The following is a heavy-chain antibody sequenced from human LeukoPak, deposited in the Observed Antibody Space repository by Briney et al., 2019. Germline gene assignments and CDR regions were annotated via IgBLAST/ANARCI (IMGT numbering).Heavy chain of an antibody. Sequence: GESLKISCKGSGYSFTSYWIGWVRQMPGKGLEWMGIIYPGDSDTRYSPSFQGQVTISADKSISTAYLQWSSLKASDTAMYYCARQDAAEHLPSHIQLWLPGYWGQGTLVTVSS. CDR1: GYSFTSYW. V-gene: IGHV5-51*01. CDR3: ARQDAAEHLPSHIQLWLPGY. CDR2: IYPGDSDT. J-gene: IGHJ4*02. D-gene: IGHD5-18*01.